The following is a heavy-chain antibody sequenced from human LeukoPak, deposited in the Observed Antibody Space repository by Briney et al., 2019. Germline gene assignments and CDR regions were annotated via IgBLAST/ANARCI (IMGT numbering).Heavy chain of an antibody. CDR2: TYYRSKWYN. CDR3: ARDYGYYFDY. D-gene: IGHD5-18*01. Sequence: SQTLSLTCVLSGDWVSSNSASWNWIRQPPSRGLEWLGRTYYRSKWYNDYAVSVKSRITINQDTSENHFSLQLNSVTPEDTAVYYCARDYGYYFDYWGQGTLVTVSS. V-gene: IGHV6-1*01. CDR1: GDWVSSNSAS. J-gene: IGHJ4*02.